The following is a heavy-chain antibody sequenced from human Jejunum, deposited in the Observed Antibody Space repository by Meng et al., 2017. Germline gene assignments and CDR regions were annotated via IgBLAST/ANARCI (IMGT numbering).Heavy chain of an antibody. CDR2: IHPSGST. Sequence: QVQLQAWGAGLLKPSETLSLTCAVYGGSSSGFYLSWIRQPPGKGLEWIGEIHPSGSTDYNPSLKSRLTISLDTSKNQFSLSLNSATAADTGIYYCTRGTDRAKSGDYWGQGTLVTVSS. CDR3: TRGTDRAKSGDY. CDR1: GGSSSGFY. D-gene: IGHD1-14*01. J-gene: IGHJ4*02. V-gene: IGHV4-34*01.